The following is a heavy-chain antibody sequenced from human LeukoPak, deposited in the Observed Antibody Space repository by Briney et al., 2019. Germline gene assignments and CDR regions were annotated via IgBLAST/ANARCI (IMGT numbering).Heavy chain of an antibody. V-gene: IGHV4-34*01. D-gene: IGHD2-2*01. CDR2: INHSGST. CDR1: GGSFSGYY. Sequence: SETLSLTCTVYGGSFSGYYWSWIRHPPGKGLEWIGEINHSGSTNYNPSLKGQVTISVDTSKNQFSLKLSSVTAADTAVYYCARWPDCSSTSCYAPPEIYGMDVWGQGTTVTVSS. CDR3: ARWPDCSSTSCYAPPEIYGMDV. J-gene: IGHJ6*02.